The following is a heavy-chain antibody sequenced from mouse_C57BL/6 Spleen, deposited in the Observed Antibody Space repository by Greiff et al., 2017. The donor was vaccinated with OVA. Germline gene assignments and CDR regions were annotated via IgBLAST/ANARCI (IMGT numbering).Heavy chain of an antibody. J-gene: IGHJ2*01. D-gene: IGHD5-2*01. CDR1: GFSLTSYG. V-gene: IGHV2-2*01. CDR2: IWSGGST. CDR3: ARGNTYDYYFDY. Sequence: QVQLKESGPGLVQPSQSLSITCTVSGFSLTSYGVHWVRQSPGKGLEWLGVIWSGGSTDYNAAFISRLSISKDNSKSQVFFKMNSLQADDTAIYYCARGNTYDYYFDYWGQGTTLTVSS.